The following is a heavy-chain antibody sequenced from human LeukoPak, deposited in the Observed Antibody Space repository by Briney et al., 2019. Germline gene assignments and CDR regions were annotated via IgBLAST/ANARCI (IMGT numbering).Heavy chain of an antibody. Sequence: EASVKVSCKASGYTFTSTGFCWVRQAPGQGLEWMGWASSYNGNTNYAQKFQGRVTMTTDTSTNTAYMELRSLRSDDTAVYFCARDAPQWRNAFDFWGQGTMVTVSS. J-gene: IGHJ3*01. D-gene: IGHD6-19*01. CDR2: ASSYNGNT. CDR1: GYTFTSTG. V-gene: IGHV1-18*01. CDR3: ARDAPQWRNAFDF.